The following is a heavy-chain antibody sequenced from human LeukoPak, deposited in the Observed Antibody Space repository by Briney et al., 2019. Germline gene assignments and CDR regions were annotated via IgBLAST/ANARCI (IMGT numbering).Heavy chain of an antibody. D-gene: IGHD1-26*01. J-gene: IGHJ4*02. V-gene: IGHV3-23*01. Sequence: GGSLRLSCAVSGFTFSDHAMSWVRQAPGKGLEWVLGISFSGRSTNYADSVKGRFIISRDNSNNTLYLQMNSLRAEDTAVYYCAKDREKAVGATIFDHWGQGTLVTVSS. CDR1: GFTFSDHA. CDR3: AKDREKAVGATIFDH. CDR2: ISFSGRST.